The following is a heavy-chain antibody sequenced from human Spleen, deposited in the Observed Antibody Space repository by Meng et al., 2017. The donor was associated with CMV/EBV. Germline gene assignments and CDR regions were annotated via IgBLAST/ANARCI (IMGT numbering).Heavy chain of an antibody. D-gene: IGHD1-1*01. CDR1: GGSISSGSSY. V-gene: IGHV4-61*02. CDR3: ARDQLIDPLGDFDY. Sequence: VRLRDPGPGLVKPSPTLSLTCTVFGGSISSGSSYWSWIRQPAGKGLEWIGRIYTSGSTNYNPSLKSRVTISVDTSKNQFSLKLSSVTAADTAVYYCARDQLIDPLGDFDYWGQGTLVTVSS. J-gene: IGHJ4*02. CDR2: IYTSGST.